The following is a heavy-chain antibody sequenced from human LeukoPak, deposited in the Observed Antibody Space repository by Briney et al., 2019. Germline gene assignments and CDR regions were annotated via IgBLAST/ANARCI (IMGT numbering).Heavy chain of an antibody. CDR1: GGSFSNYY. CDR2: IKDRGKA. V-gene: IGHV4-34*01. Sequence: PSETLSLTCAVYGGSFSNYYWNWIRQTPGKALEWLVEIKDRGKANYNPSLMSRVTVSVDTSKHQFSLRLTSVTATDTAIYYCARSSDYGRNYYIDVWGKGATVSVSS. D-gene: IGHD4-17*01. CDR3: ARSSDYGRNYYIDV. J-gene: IGHJ6*03.